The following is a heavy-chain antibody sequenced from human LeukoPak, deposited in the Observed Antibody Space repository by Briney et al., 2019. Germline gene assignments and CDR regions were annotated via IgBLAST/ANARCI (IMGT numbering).Heavy chain of an antibody. D-gene: IGHD6-13*01. J-gene: IGHJ4*02. V-gene: IGHV1-8*01. CDR2: MNPNSGNT. CDR1: VDTFSGYD. Sequence: ASVRVSSEASVDTFSGYDINGVPHTSRRGRERMGWMNPNSGNTGYAQKFQGRVTMIRNTTINTAYMELSILISEDAAMYYCGRRIAAGGTAIGYWGQGTLVTVSS. CDR3: GRRIAAGGTAIGY.